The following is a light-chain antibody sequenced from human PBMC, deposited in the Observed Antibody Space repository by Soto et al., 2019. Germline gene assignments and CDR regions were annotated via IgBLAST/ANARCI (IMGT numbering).Light chain of an antibody. CDR3: QHFDSYPIT. CDR2: DAS. CDR1: QGISSA. V-gene: IGKV1-13*02. J-gene: IGKJ5*01. Sequence: AIQLTQSPSSLSASVGDRVTITCRASQGISSALAWYQQKPGKAPKLLLYDASSLESGVPSRFSGSGSGTDFTLTISSLQPEDFATYYCQHFDSYPITFGQGTRLEIK.